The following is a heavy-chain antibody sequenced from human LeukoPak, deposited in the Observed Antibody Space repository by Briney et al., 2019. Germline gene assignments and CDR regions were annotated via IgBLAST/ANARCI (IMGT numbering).Heavy chain of an antibody. CDR3: AKVAVTGPFDY. J-gene: IGHJ4*02. Sequence: ASVKVSCKASGYTFTTYYMHWVRQAPGQGLEWMGIINPSGGSTTYAQKFQGRVTMTRDTSTSTVYMELSSLRSEDTAVYYCAKVAVTGPFDYWGQGTLVTVSS. D-gene: IGHD6-19*01. V-gene: IGHV1-46*01. CDR2: INPSGGST. CDR1: GYTFTTYY.